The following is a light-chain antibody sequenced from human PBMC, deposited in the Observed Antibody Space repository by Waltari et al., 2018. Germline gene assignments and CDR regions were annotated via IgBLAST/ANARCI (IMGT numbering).Light chain of an antibody. CDR1: QGVGKY. CDR3: QKYDFLPAT. Sequence: EIVLTQSPGTLSLSPGERATLSCRASQGVGKYVAWYQQRPGQAPRLLLYHASIRATGIPDRFSGSGSGTDFSLTISRLEPEDFAVYYCQKYDFLPATFGQGTTVEIK. J-gene: IGKJ1*01. V-gene: IGKV3-20*01. CDR2: HAS.